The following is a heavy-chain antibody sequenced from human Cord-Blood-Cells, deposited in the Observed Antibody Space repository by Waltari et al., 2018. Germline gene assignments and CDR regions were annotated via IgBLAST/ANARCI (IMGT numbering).Heavy chain of an antibody. CDR1: GYTLTELS. CDR2: FDPEDGET. D-gene: IGHD6-6*01. CDR3: ATNWGNSSSSPNYFDY. J-gene: IGHJ4*02. Sequence: QVQLVQSVAEVTKPGASVKVSCKVSGYTLTELSMHWVRQAPGKGLEWLGGFDPEDGETIYAQKFQGRVTMTEDTSTDTVYMELSILRSEDTAVYYCATNWGNSSSSPNYFDYLGQGTLVTVSS. V-gene: IGHV1-24*01.